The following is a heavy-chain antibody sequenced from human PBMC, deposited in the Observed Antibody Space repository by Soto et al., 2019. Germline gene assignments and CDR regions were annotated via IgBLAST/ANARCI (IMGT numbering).Heavy chain of an antibody. V-gene: IGHV3-7*01. CDR3: ARDTQPIYCSGGSCYSEAFDI. Sequence: GGSLRLSCAASGFTFSSYWMSWVRQAPGKGLEWVANIKQDGSEKYYVDSVKGRFTISRDNAKNSLYLQMNSLRAEDTAVYYCARDTQPIYCSGGSCYSEAFDIWGQGTMVTVSS. CDR2: IKQDGSEK. J-gene: IGHJ3*02. CDR1: GFTFSSYW. D-gene: IGHD2-15*01.